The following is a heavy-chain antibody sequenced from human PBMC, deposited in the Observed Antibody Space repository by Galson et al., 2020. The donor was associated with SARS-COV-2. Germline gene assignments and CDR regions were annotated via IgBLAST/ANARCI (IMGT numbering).Heavy chain of an antibody. CDR2: ISYDGSNK. CDR3: AKESMARGGYFDY. CDR1: GFTFSSYG. J-gene: IGHJ4*02. V-gene: IGHV3-30*18. Sequence: GGSLRLSCAASGFTFSSYGMHWVRQAPGKGLEWVAVISYDGSNKYYADSVKGRFTISRDNSKNTLYLQMNSLRAEDTAVYYCAKESMARGGYFDYWGQGTLVTVSS. D-gene: IGHD2-21*01.